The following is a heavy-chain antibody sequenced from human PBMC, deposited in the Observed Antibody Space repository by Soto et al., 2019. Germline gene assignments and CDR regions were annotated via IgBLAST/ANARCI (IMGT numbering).Heavy chain of an antibody. D-gene: IGHD2-21*02. V-gene: IGHV1-69*12. J-gene: IGHJ5*02. CDR1: GGTFSSYA. CDR2: IIPIFGTA. Sequence: QVQLVQSGAEVKKPGSSVKVSCKASGGTFSSYAISWVRQAPGQGLEWMGGIIPIFGTANYAQKFQGRVTITADESTSTAYMELGSLRSEDTAVYYCASRRTKGTAPSWFDPWGQGTLVTVSS. CDR3: ASRRTKGTAPSWFDP.